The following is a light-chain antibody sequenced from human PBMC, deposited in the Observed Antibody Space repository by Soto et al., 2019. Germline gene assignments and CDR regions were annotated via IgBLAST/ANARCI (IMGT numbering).Light chain of an antibody. V-gene: IGKV3-11*01. CDR1: QSVSSY. J-gene: IGKJ4*01. CDR2: DAS. Sequence: EIVLTQSPATLSLSPGERATLSCRASQSVSSYLAWYQQKPGQAPRLLIYDASNRATGIPARFSGSGSGTDLTPTISRLEAEGFAVYYCQQRSKWPPLTFGGGTKVEIK. CDR3: QQRSKWPPLT.